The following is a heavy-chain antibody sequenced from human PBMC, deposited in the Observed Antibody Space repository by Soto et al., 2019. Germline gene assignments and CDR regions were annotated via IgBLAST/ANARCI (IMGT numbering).Heavy chain of an antibody. Sequence: PGGSLRLSCAVSGITFSSYWMSWVRQAPGQGLEWVASVKQDGNEKYYVDSVKGRFTISRDNAKNSLYLQMNSLRAEDTAVYYCVENFLVWFGDPRSGYFQHWGQGTLVTVSS. D-gene: IGHD3-10*01. J-gene: IGHJ1*01. V-gene: IGHV3-7*02. CDR3: VENFLVWFGDPRSGYFQH. CDR1: GITFSSYW. CDR2: VKQDGNEK.